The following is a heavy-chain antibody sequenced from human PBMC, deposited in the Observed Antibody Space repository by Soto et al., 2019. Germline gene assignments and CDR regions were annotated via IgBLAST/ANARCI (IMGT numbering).Heavy chain of an antibody. CDR1: GFTFSVCS. D-gene: IGHD6-19*01. J-gene: IGHJ4*02. CDR2: ITSDTRTI. CDR3: ARSVEVHFDY. V-gene: IGHV3-48*02. Sequence: EVQLVESGGDLVQREGSLRLSCVASGFTFSVCSMNWVRQAPGKGLEWFSYITSDTRTIKYADSVKGRFTISRDNAKNSVYLQMNSLRDEDTAVYYCARSVEVHFDYWGQGTVVTVSS.